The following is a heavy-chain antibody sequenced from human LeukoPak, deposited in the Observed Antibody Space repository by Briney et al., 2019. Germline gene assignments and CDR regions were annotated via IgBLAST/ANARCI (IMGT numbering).Heavy chain of an antibody. CDR3: ARELARSFQVMGY. CDR2: IKQDGSEK. D-gene: IGHD3-16*01. CDR1: GFTFSSYW. Sequence: RGSLRLSCAGSGFTFSSYWMTWVRQAPGKGLEWVANIKQDGSEKNYVDSVRGRFTISRDNAKNSLYLQMNSLRAEDTAVYYCARELARSFQVMGYWGQGTLVSISS. V-gene: IGHV3-7*01. J-gene: IGHJ4*02.